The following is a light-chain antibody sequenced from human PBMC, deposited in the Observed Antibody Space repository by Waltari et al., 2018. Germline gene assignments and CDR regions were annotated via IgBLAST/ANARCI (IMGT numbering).Light chain of an antibody. CDR2: GAS. J-gene: IGKJ1*01. CDR3: QHYVRLPAT. CDR1: MSVSRS. V-gene: IGKV3-20*01. Sequence: IVLTPYPGTLSLSTGERATLSCRASMSVSRSLAWYQHKPGQAPKLLIYGASTRATGIPDRFTGSGSGTDFSLTISSLEPEDFAIYFCQHYVRLPATFGQGTKVEIK.